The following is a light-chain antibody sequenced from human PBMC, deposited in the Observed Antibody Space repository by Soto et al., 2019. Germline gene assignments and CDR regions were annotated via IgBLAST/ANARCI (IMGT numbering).Light chain of an antibody. CDR3: QQYDTHSWT. J-gene: IGKJ1*01. CDR1: QSLRNW. CDR2: KAS. V-gene: IGKV1-5*03. Sequence: DIQMTQSLSTLSASVGDRVTITCRASQSLRNWLAWYQQKPGKAPKLLIYKASSLESGVPSRFSGSGSGAEFTLTINGLQPDDFATYYCQQYDTHSWTFGQGTKVEIK.